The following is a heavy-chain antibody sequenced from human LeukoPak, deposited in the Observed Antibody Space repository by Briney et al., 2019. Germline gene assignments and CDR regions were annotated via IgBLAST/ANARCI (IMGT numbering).Heavy chain of an antibody. V-gene: IGHV1-18*01. CDR3: ARDQAPRGIDY. CDR2: ISFYNGNT. CDR1: GYTLTSHG. D-gene: IGHD3-10*01. J-gene: IGHJ4*02. Sequence: ASVKVSCKASGYTLTSHGISWVRQAPGHGLEWMGWISFYNGNTNYAQKFQGRMTMTTDTSTSTAYMELRSLRSDDTAVYYCARDQAPRGIDYWGQGTLVIVSS.